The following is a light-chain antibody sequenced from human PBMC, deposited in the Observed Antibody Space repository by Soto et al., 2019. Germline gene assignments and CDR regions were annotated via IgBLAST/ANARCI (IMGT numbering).Light chain of an antibody. V-gene: IGLV2-23*01. J-gene: IGLJ2*01. CDR1: SSDVGSYNL. Sequence: QSVLTQPASVSGSPGQSITISCTGTSSDVGSYNLVSWYQQHPGKAPKLMIYEGSKRPSGVSNRFSGSKSGNTASLTISGLQAEDEADYYCCSFGGGTQLTV. CDR2: EGS. CDR3: CS.